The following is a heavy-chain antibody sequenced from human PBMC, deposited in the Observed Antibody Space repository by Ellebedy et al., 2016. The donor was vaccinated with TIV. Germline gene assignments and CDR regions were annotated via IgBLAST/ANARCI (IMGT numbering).Heavy chain of an antibody. CDR3: ASGSSSSVFDY. D-gene: IGHD6-6*01. V-gene: IGHV5-51*01. J-gene: IGHJ4*02. CDR1: GYSFTNYW. Sequence: GESLKISXKGSGYSFTNYWIGWARQLPGKGLEWMGIIYPGDSDTRYSPSFQGQVTISADKSITTAYLQWSSLKASDTAMYYCASGSSSSVFDYWGQGTLVTVSS. CDR2: IYPGDSDT.